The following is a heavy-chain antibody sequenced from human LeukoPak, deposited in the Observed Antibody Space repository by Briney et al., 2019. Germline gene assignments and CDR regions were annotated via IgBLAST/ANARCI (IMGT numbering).Heavy chain of an antibody. CDR3: ARGHYGLDV. D-gene: IGHD3-10*01. CDR1: GFTFSSYW. V-gene: IGHV3-74*01. Sequence: GGSLRLSCAASGFTFSSYWMHWVRQPPGKGLVWVSRINPDGSVTTHADSVEGRFTISRDNAKNSLYLQMNSLRAEDTAVYYCARGHYGLDVWGQGTTVTVSS. CDR2: INPDGSVT. J-gene: IGHJ6*02.